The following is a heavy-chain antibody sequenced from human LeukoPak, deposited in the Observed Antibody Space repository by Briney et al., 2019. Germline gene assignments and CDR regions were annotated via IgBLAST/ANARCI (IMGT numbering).Heavy chain of an antibody. CDR3: ARVGFSSSYSDLDY. Sequence: ASMKVSCKASGYTLTAYYLHWVRQAPGQGLEWMGRINPNSGGTNYAQKFQGRVTMTRDTSISTAYMELSRLRSDDTAVYYCARVGFSSSYSDLDYWGQGTLVTVSS. J-gene: IGHJ4*02. CDR1: GYTLTAYY. CDR2: INPNSGGT. D-gene: IGHD6-13*01. V-gene: IGHV1-2*06.